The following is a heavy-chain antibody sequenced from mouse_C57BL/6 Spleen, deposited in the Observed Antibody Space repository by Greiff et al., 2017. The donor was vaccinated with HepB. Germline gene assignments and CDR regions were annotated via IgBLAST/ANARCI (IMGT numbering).Heavy chain of an antibody. CDR3: ARANWERGYFDY. J-gene: IGHJ2*01. D-gene: IGHD4-1*01. Sequence: EVQLVESEGGLVQPGSSMKLSCTASGFTFSDYYMAWVRQVPEKGLEWVANINYDGSSTYYLDSLKSRFIISRDNAKNSLYLQMSSLKSEDTATYYCARANWERGYFDYWGQGTTLTVSS. CDR2: INYDGSST. V-gene: IGHV5-16*01. CDR1: GFTFSDYY.